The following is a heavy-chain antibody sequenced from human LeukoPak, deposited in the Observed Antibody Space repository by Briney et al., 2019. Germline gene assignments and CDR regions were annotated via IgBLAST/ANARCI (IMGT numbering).Heavy chain of an antibody. J-gene: IGHJ4*02. V-gene: IGHV3-30*02. CDR2: IRFDGSNK. CDR3: AKEGYDTSGYYGSPIDS. D-gene: IGHD3-22*01. Sequence: GGSLRLSCTASGFTFSGYGMHWVRQAPGKGLEWVAFIRFDGSNKYYADSVKGRFTISRDNSKNTLYLEMNSLRAEDTAVYYCAKEGYDTSGYYGSPIDSWGQGTLVTVSS. CDR1: GFTFSGYG.